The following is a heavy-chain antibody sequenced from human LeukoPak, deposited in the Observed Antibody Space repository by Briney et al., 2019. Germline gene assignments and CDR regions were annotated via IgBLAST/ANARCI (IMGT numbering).Heavy chain of an antibody. V-gene: IGHV3-30*03. CDR1: GFTFSSYG. Sequence: PGRSLRLSCAASGFTFSSYGMHWVRQAPGKGLEWVAVISYDGSNKYYADSVKGRFTISRDNSKNTLYLQMNSLRAEDTAVYYCAVLLGYCSGGSCQPDYWGQGTLVTVSS. D-gene: IGHD2-15*01. CDR2: ISYDGSNK. CDR3: AVLLGYCSGGSCQPDY. J-gene: IGHJ4*02.